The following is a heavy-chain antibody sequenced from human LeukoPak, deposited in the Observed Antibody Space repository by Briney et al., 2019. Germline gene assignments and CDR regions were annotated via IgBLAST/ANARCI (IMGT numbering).Heavy chain of an antibody. CDR3: ARGRSGYYSSAFDY. CDR1: GCTFSSYA. CDR2: IIPIFGTS. Sequence: GSSVKVSCKASGCTFSSYAISWVRQAPGQGLEWMGGIIPIFGTSNYAQKFQGRVTITTDESPSTAYMELSSLRSEDTAVYYGARGRSGYYSSAFDYWGQGTLVTISS. J-gene: IGHJ4*02. V-gene: IGHV1-69*05. D-gene: IGHD3-22*01.